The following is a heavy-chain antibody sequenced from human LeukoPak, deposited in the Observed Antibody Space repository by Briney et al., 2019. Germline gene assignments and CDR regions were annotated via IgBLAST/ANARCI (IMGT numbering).Heavy chain of an antibody. D-gene: IGHD3-10*01. CDR1: GGSISRYY. Sequence: PSETLSLTCTVSGGSISRYYWSWIRQPPGKGLEWIGYIYYSGSTNYNPSLKSRVTILVDTSKNQFSLKLSSVTAADTAVYYCARGYYYGSGSYPWFDPWGQGTLVTVSS. J-gene: IGHJ5*02. V-gene: IGHV4-59*08. CDR3: ARGYYYGSGSYPWFDP. CDR2: IYYSGST.